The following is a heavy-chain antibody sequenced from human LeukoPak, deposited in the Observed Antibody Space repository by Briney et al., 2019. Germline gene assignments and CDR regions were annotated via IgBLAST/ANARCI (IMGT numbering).Heavy chain of an antibody. D-gene: IGHD3-10*01. Sequence: ASVKVSCKASGYTFTSYGISWVRQAPGQGLEWMGWISAYNGNTNYAQKFQGRVTMTRNTSISTAYMELSSLRSEDTAVYYCAREGAPLLWFGEFQYRNWFDPWGQGTLVTVSS. J-gene: IGHJ5*02. V-gene: IGHV1-18*01. CDR1: GYTFTSYG. CDR3: AREGAPLLWFGEFQYRNWFDP. CDR2: ISAYNGNT.